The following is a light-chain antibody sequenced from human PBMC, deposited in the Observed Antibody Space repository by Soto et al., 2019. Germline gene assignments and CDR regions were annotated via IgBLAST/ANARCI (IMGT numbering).Light chain of an antibody. CDR3: SSYAGSINLV. CDR1: SSDVGGYNY. J-gene: IGLJ2*01. Sequence: QSALTQPPSASGSPGQSVTISCTGTSSDVGGYNYVSWYQQHPGKAPKLMIYEVSKRPSGVPDRFSGSKSGNTASLTVSGLQDEYEADYSCSSYAGSINLVFGGGTELSVL. CDR2: EVS. V-gene: IGLV2-8*01.